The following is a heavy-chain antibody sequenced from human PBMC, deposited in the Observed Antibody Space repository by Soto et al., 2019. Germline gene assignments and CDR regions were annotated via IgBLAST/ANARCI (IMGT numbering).Heavy chain of an antibody. CDR2: NYYSGIT. CDR3: ARGSSIAGLNYGMDV. CDR1: GGSISSGGYY. Sequence: QVQLQESGPGLVKPSQTLSLTCTVSGGSISSGGYYWTWIRQHPGKGLEWIGYNYYSGITYYNPSLKSRVTISLDTSKNQCSRKLSSVTAAYTAVYYCARGSSIAGLNYGMDVWGQGTTVTVSS. V-gene: IGHV4-31*03. J-gene: IGHJ6*02. D-gene: IGHD6-6*01.